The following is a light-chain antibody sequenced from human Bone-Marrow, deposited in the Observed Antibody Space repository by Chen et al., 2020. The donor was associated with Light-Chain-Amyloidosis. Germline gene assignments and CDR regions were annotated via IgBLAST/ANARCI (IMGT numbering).Light chain of an antibody. CDR2: RDT. J-gene: IGLJ2*01. CDR3: QSADSSGTYEVI. CDR1: DLPTKY. V-gene: IGLV3-25*03. Sequence: SYEPTPPPSVSVSPGQTARITCSGDDLPTKYAYWYQQKPGQAPVLVIHRDTERPSGISERFSGSSSGTTATLTISAVQAEDEADYHCQSADSSGTYEVIFGGGTKLTVL.